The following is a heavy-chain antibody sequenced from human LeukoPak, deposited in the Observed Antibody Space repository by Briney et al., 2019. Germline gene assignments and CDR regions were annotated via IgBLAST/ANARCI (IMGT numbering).Heavy chain of an antibody. D-gene: IGHD3-9*01. CDR1: GYSFTNYW. J-gene: IGHJ4*02. CDR2: IYPGDSNT. V-gene: IGHV5-51*01. Sequence: NPGESLKISCKGSGYSFTNYWIGWVRQMPGKGLEWMGIIYPGDSNTRYSPSFQGQVTISADKSISTAYLQWSSLKASDTAMYYCARELRYFDWPAVGYWGQGTLVTVSS. CDR3: ARELRYFDWPAVGY.